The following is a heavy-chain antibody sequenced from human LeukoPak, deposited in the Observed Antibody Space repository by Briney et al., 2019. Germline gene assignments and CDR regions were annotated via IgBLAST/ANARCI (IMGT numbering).Heavy chain of an antibody. V-gene: IGHV3-53*01. CDR1: GFTVSRNY. D-gene: IGHD1-26*01. J-gene: IGHJ3*02. CDR2: IYSDGST. Sequence: GGSLRLSCATSGFTVSRNYMSWVRQAPGKGLEWVSEIYSDGSTYYAASVKGRFSISRDNSKNTVHLQMNSLRAEDTAVYYCARELREHGVFDIWGQGTMVTVSS. CDR3: ARELREHGVFDI.